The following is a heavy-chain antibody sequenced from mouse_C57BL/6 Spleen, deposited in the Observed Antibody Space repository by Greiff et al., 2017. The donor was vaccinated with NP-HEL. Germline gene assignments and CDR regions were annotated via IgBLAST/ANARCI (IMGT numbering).Heavy chain of an antibody. CDR2: ISYDGSN. V-gene: IGHV3-6*01. Sequence: EVQLLESGPGLVKPSQSLSLTCSVTGYSITSGYYWNWIRQFPGNKLEWMGYISYDGSNNYNPSLKNRISITRDTSKNQFFLKLNSVTTEDTATYYCAREGGYDGYPFAYWGQGTLVTVSA. CDR1: GYSITSGYY. J-gene: IGHJ3*01. D-gene: IGHD2-3*01. CDR3: AREGGYDGYPFAY.